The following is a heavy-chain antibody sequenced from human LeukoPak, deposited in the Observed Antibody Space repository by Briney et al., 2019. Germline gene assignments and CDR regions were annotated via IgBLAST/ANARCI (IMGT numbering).Heavy chain of an antibody. CDR3: ARMQWLAVYFDY. Sequence: GGSLRLFCAASGFTFSSYCMSWVRQAPGKGLEGVANIKQGGSEKYYVDSVKGRFTISRDNAKNSLYLQMNSLRAEDTAVYYCARMQWLAVYFDYWGQGTLVTVSS. CDR2: IKQGGSEK. CDR1: GFTFSSYC. V-gene: IGHV3-7*03. J-gene: IGHJ4*02. D-gene: IGHD6-19*01.